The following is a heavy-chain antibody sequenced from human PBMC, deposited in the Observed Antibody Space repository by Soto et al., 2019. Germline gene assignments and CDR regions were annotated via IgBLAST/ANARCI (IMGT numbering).Heavy chain of an antibody. D-gene: IGHD2-15*01. CDR1: EFTFSDYY. CDR3: ATAAIGYCSGGRCNASPNPDDY. V-gene: IGHV3-11*05. CDR2: ITSSSSYT. J-gene: IGHJ4*02. Sequence: QVQLVESGGGLVKPGGSLRLSCAASEFTFSDYYMSWIRQAPGKGLEWVSYITSSSSYTNYADSVKGRFTISRDNAKNPLYLQLNSLRVEDTAVYYCATAAIGYCSGGRCNASPNPDDYWGQGTLVIVSS.